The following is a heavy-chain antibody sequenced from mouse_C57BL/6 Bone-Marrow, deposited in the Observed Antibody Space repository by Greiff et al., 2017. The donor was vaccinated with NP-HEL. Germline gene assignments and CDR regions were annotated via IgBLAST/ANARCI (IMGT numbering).Heavy chain of an antibody. Sequence: EVQLQQSGPGMVKPSQSLSLTCTVTGYSITSGYDWHWIRHFPGNKLEWMGYISYSGSTNYNPSLKSRISITHDTSKNHFFLQLNSVTTEDTATYYCARGGVYYDYPWFAYWGQGTLVTVSA. D-gene: IGHD2-4*01. CDR3: ARGGVYYDYPWFAY. CDR1: GYSITSGYD. V-gene: IGHV3-1*01. J-gene: IGHJ3*01. CDR2: ISYSGST.